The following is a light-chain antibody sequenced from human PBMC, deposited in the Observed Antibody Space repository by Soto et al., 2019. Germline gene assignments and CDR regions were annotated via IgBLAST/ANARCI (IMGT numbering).Light chain of an antibody. V-gene: IGLV3-21*02. J-gene: IGLJ2*01. Sequence: SSELTQPPSVSLAPGQTARFTCGGNNIGSKSVHWYQQKPGQAPVLVVFDDSERPSGIPERFSGSNSGNTATLTISRVEAGDEADYYCQVWDSSSDHVVFGGGTKLTVL. CDR2: DDS. CDR3: QVWDSSSDHVV. CDR1: NIGSKS.